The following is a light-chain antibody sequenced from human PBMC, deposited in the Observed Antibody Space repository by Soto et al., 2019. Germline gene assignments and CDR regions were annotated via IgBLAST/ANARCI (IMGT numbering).Light chain of an antibody. Sequence: QSALNQPASVSGSPGQSVTISCTATSSDVENYKLVSWYQQHPGKAPKLIIYEVTKRPSGVSNCYSGSKSANTASLTISGLQPEDEADYYCCSSVGSYVFGTGTKVTVL. J-gene: IGLJ1*01. V-gene: IGLV2-23*02. CDR3: CSSVGSYV. CDR2: EVT. CDR1: SSDVENYKL.